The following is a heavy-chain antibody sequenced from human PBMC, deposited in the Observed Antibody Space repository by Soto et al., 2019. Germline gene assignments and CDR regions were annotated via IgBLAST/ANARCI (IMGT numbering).Heavy chain of an antibody. CDR1: GFTFSDAW. CDR2: IKSKAYGGTA. J-gene: IGHJ4*02. V-gene: IGHV3-15*07. D-gene: IGHD1-7*01. Sequence: EVQLVESGGGLVKPGGSLRLSCAASGFTFSDAWMNWARQAPGKGLEWVGRIKSKAYGGTADYSAPVRGRFTISRDDSTVTMYLQINSQETEDTGVYYCTSHDATEQNFVPYWGQGTLVTVSS. CDR3: TSHDATEQNFVPY.